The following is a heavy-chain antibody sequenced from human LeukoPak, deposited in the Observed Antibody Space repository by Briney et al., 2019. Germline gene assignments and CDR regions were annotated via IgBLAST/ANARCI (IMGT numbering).Heavy chain of an antibody. CDR1: GFTFSTYW. Sequence: GGSLRLSCAASGFTFSTYWMTWVRQAPGKGLEWVANINQDGSGEHVDFVKGRFTISRDNAKNSLYLQMNSLTAEDTAVYYCARDPYDSTAYGAFDIWGQGTMVTVSS. V-gene: IGHV3-7*01. CDR2: INQDGSG. D-gene: IGHD3-22*01. J-gene: IGHJ3*02. CDR3: ARDPYDSTAYGAFDI.